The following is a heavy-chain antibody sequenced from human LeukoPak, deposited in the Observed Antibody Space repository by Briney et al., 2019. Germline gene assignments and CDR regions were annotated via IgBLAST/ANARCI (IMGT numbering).Heavy chain of an antibody. Sequence: SEALSLTCTVSGGSISSSSYYWGWLRQPPGKGLEWIGNIYHSGSTYYNPSLKSRVTISIDTSKNQFSLKLSSATAADTAVYYCASMNTETTYGYWGQGTLVTVSS. CDR2: IYHSGST. D-gene: IGHD4-11*01. J-gene: IGHJ4*02. CDR1: GGSISSSSYY. V-gene: IGHV4-39*01. CDR3: ASMNTETTYGY.